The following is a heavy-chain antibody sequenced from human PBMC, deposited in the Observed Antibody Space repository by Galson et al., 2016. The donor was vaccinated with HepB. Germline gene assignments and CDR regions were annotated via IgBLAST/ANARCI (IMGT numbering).Heavy chain of an antibody. CDR1: GDSVSSNSAA. Sequence: CAISGDSVSSNSAAWHWIRQSPSRGLEWLGRTYYRSKWDNDYGESVKSRITINPDTSKNQFSLQLNSVTPEDTAVYYCARTIPVAGIEGFDIWGQGTMVTVSS. CDR2: TYYRSKWDN. J-gene: IGHJ3*02. CDR3: ARTIPVAGIEGFDI. V-gene: IGHV6-1*01. D-gene: IGHD6-19*01.